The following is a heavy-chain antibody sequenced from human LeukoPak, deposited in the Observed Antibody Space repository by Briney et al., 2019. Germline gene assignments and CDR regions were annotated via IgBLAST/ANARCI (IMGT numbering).Heavy chain of an antibody. CDR2: IYYTGNT. V-gene: IGHV4-39*02. D-gene: IGHD2-21*01. CDR1: GGSLSGSSYY. J-gene: IGHJ4*02. Sequence: SETLSLTCGVSGGSLSGSSYYWGWIRQPPGKGLEWIASIYYTGNTYYNPSLKSRVTISVDTSRNQVSLTLRSVIAADTAVYFCARGVPGLVRTPIDYWGQGILVTVSS. CDR3: ARGVPGLVRTPIDY.